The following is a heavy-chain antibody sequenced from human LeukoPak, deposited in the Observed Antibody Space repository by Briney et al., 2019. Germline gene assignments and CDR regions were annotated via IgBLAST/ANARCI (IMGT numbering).Heavy chain of an antibody. CDR3: ALYCSGGSCYRVS. CDR1: GFSFGDNW. D-gene: IGHD2-15*01. CDR2: ISGSGGST. J-gene: IGHJ5*02. Sequence: GGSLTLSCVASGFSFGDNWMGWVRQAPGKGLEWVSAISGSGGSTYYADSVKGRFTISRDNSKNTLYLQMNSLRAEDTAVYYCALYCSGGSCYRVSWGQGTLVTVSS. V-gene: IGHV3-23*01.